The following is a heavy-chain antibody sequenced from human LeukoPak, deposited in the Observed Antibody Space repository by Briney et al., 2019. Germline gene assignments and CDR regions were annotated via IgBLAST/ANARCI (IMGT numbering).Heavy chain of an antibody. D-gene: IGHD1-14*01. CDR1: GFTFSNYG. J-gene: IGHJ3*02. V-gene: IGHV3-33*01. Sequence: GGSLRLSCAASGFTFSNYGMHWVRQAPGKGLEWVAVIWHDGSNKYYADSVKGRFTISRDNSKNTLFLQMNSLRAEDTAVYYCARGALGMSGRIVDAFDTWGQGTRVTVSS. CDR2: IWHDGSNK. CDR3: ARGALGMSGRIVDAFDT.